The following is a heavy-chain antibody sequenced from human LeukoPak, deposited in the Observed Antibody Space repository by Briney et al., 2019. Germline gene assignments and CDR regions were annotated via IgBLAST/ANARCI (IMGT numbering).Heavy chain of an antibody. CDR1: GGSISSYY. CDR3: ARGLWEYQLLSPFDY. CDR2: ISYTGST. Sequence: PSETLSLTCTVSGGSISSYYWSWIRQPPGKGLECIGYISYTGSTNYSPSLKSRITISVDTPKNQLSLQLSSVTAADTAMYYCARGLWEYQLLSPFDYWGQGTLVTVSS. D-gene: IGHD2-2*01. V-gene: IGHV4-59*01. J-gene: IGHJ4*02.